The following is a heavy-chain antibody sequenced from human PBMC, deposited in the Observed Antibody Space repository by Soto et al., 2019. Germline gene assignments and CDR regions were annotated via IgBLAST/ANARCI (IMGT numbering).Heavy chain of an antibody. CDR3: AREANEYSSWSGGFDY. V-gene: IGHV4-31*03. D-gene: IGHD6-6*01. J-gene: IGHJ4*02. CDR2: IYYSGST. Sequence: SETLSLTCTVSGGSISSGGYYWSWIRQHPGKGLERIGYIYYSGSTYYNPSLKSRVTISVDTSKNQFSLKLSSVTAADTAVYYCAREANEYSSWSGGFDYWGQGTLVTVSS. CDR1: GGSISSGGYY.